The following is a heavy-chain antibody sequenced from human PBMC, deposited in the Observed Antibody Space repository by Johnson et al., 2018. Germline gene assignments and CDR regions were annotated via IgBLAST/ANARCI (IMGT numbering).Heavy chain of an antibody. CDR2: ISYDGINK. Sequence: QVQLVESGGGVVQAGRSLRLFCAASGFTFSSYGRHWVRQAPGKGLEWVAVISYDGINKYYADSVKGRFTISRNNSKNTLYLQMNSLRAEDTAVYYCAKDRASLACMDVWGQGTTVTVSS. V-gene: IGHV3-30*18. CDR1: GFTFSSYG. J-gene: IGHJ6*02. CDR3: AKDRASLACMDV.